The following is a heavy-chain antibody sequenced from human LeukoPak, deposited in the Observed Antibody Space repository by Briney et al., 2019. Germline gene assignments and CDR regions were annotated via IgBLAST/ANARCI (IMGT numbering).Heavy chain of an antibody. D-gene: IGHD4-11*01. CDR1: GFTFSSYE. V-gene: IGHV3-48*03. J-gene: IGHJ4*02. CDR3: ARDSHPTVTTSFDY. Sequence: PGGSLRLSCAASGFTFSSYEMNWVRQAPGKGLEWVSYISSSGSTIYYADSVKGRFTISRDNAKNSLYLQMNSLRAEDTAVYYCARDSHPTVTTSFDYWGQGTLVTVSS. CDR2: ISSSGSTI.